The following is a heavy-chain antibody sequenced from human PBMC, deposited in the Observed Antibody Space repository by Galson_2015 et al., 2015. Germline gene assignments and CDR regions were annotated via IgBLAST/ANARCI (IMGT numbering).Heavy chain of an antibody. J-gene: IGHJ4*02. V-gene: IGHV5-51*03. Sequence: QSGAEVKKPGESLKISCKGSGSSFPRYWVCWGRQMPGTGLEGMGMIYPGDYDTRYSPSFQSQDTISADKSNSTAYLQWSSLKASDTAMYYCACRLDHFDYWGQGTLVTVSS. CDR2: IYPGDYDT. D-gene: IGHD6-19*01. CDR1: GSSFPRYW. CDR3: ACRLDHFDY.